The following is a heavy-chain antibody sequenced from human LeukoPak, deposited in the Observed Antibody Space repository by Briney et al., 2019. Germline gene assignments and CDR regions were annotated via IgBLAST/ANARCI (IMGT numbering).Heavy chain of an antibody. Sequence: PGGSLRLSCAASGFTFSSYSMNWVRQAPGKGLEWVSSISSSSSYIYYADSVKGRFTISRDNAKNSLYLQMNSLRAEDTAVYYCARGTAVTPPRFDYWGQGTLVTVSS. CDR3: ARGTAVTPPRFDY. D-gene: IGHD4-17*01. V-gene: IGHV3-21*01. CDR1: GFTFSSYS. CDR2: ISSSSSYI. J-gene: IGHJ4*02.